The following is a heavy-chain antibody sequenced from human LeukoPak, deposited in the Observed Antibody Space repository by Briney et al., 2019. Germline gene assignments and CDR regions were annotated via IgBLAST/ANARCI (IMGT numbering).Heavy chain of an antibody. Sequence: SETLSLTCAVYGGSFSGYYWTWIRQPPRKGLERIGEINHSGSTNYNPSLNSRVIISVDTSKNQFSLKLSSVTAADTAVYYCARGDNYYGSGIGDWGQGTLVTVSS. CDR3: ARGDNYYGSGIGD. CDR2: INHSGST. CDR1: GGSFSGYY. J-gene: IGHJ4*02. D-gene: IGHD3-10*01. V-gene: IGHV4-34*01.